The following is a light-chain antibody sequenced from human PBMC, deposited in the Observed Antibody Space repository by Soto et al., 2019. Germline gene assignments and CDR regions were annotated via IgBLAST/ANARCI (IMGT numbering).Light chain of an antibody. J-gene: IGKJ1*01. CDR1: QYISSY. V-gene: IGKV1-39*01. Sequence: DIQMTQSPSSLSASVGDRVTITCRASQYISSYLNWYQQKPGSAPKLLIYAASTLQSGVPSRFSGRGSGTDFTLTIGSLQPEDFATYSCKQSYSSPWTFGQGTKVDIK. CDR2: AAS. CDR3: KQSYSSPWT.